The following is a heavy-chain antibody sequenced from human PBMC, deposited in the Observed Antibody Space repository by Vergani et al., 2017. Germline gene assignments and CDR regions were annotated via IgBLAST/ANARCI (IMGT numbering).Heavy chain of an antibody. CDR1: GGSFTSYD. Sequence: QVQLQQWGGGLLKPSETLSLTCVVNGGSFTSYDWTWIRQSPGEGLEWVGDIDHTGRPDYNPSLKRRLTMSVDKSRNQFSLTLNSVTATDTAIYFCARVNTETNGHLYYYDYMDVWGQGTAVTVS. V-gene: IGHV4-34*01. D-gene: IGHD4-11*01. CDR2: IDHTGRP. J-gene: IGHJ6*03. CDR3: ARVNTETNGHLYYYDYMDV.